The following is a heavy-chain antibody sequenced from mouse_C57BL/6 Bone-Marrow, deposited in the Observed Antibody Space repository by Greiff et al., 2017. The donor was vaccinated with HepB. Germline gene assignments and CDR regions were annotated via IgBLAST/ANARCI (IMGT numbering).Heavy chain of an antibody. J-gene: IGHJ1*03. CDR1: GYTFTDYN. V-gene: IGHV1-18*01. CDR3: ARKGKRYGSSYVEWYFDV. Sequence: EVQLQESGPELVKPGASVKIPCKASGYTFTDYNMDWVKQSHGKSLEWIGDINPNNGGTIYNQKFKGKATLTVDKSSSTAYMELRSLTSEDTAVYYCARKGKRYGSSYVEWYFDVWGTGTTVTVSS. D-gene: IGHD1-1*01. CDR2: INPNNGGT.